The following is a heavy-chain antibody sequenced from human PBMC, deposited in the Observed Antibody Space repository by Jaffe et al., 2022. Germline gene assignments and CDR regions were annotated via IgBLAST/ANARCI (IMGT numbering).Heavy chain of an antibody. V-gene: IGHV3-30*18. D-gene: IGHD4-4*01. J-gene: IGHJ6*03. CDR1: GFTFSSYG. Sequence: QVQLVESGGGVVQPGRSLRLSCAASGFTFSSYGMHWVRQAPGKGLEWVAVISYDGSNKYYADSVKGRFTISRDNSKNTLYLQMNSLRAEDTAVYYCAKDLTTWGYYMDVWGKGTTVTVSS. CDR2: ISYDGSNK. CDR3: AKDLTTWGYYMDV.